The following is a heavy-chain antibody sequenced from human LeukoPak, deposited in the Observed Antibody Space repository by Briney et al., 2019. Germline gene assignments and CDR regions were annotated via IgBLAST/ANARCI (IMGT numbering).Heavy chain of an antibody. CDR3: ARVSSGSYWYFDY. J-gene: IGHJ4*02. V-gene: IGHV4-59*01. D-gene: IGHD1-26*01. Sequence: PSETLSLTCTVSDGSISSYYWSWIRQPPGKGLEWIGYIYYSGSTNYNPSLKSRVTISVDTSKKQFSLKVSSVTAADTAVYYCARVSSGSYWYFDYWGQGTLVTVSS. CDR2: IYYSGST. CDR1: DGSISSYY.